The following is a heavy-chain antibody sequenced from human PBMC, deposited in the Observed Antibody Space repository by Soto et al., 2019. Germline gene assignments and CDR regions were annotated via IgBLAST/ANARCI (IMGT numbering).Heavy chain of an antibody. Sequence: PSETLSLTCAVYGGSFSGYYWSWIRQPPGKGLEWIGEINHSGSTNYNPSLKSRVTISVDTSKNQFSLKLSPVTAADTAVYYCGRRRIAAAGWGGYYYYGMDVWGQGTTVTVSS. CDR3: GRRRIAAAGWGGYYYYGMDV. CDR1: GGSFSGYY. V-gene: IGHV4-34*01. J-gene: IGHJ6*02. D-gene: IGHD6-13*01. CDR2: INHSGST.